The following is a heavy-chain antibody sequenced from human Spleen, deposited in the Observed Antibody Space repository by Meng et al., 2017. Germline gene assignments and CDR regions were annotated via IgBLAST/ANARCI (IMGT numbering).Heavy chain of an antibody. CDR1: GFSFSKYG. Sequence: GESLKISCTASGFSFSKYGMGWVRQAPGKGLEWVAVISNDGRHKYYADSVKGRFTISRENSENTLYLQMNSLRAADTAVFYCAREFIAAAGTVYYGMDVWGQGTTVTVSS. D-gene: IGHD6-13*01. J-gene: IGHJ6*02. CDR3: AREFIAAAGTVYYGMDV. V-gene: IGHV3-30*03. CDR2: ISNDGRHK.